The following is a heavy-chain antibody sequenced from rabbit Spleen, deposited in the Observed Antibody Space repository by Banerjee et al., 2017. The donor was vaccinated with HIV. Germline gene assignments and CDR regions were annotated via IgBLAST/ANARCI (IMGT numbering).Heavy chain of an antibody. CDR3: ARGSAAMTMVITGFYFAL. V-gene: IGHV1S40*01. CDR1: GFSFSSSDY. Sequence: QSLEESGGGLVQPEGSLTLTCTASGFSFSSSDYMCWVRQAPGKGLEWIGCINTATGKDVYANWVNGRFTISKTSSTTVTLQLTSLTAADTATYFCARGSAAMTMVITGFYFALWGQGTLVTVS. D-gene: IGHD2-1*01. CDR2: INTATGKD. J-gene: IGHJ4*01.